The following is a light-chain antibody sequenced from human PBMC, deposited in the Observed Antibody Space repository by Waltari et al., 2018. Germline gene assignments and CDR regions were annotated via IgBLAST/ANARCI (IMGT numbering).Light chain of an antibody. CDR1: QSISTY. CDR3: QESHSSPPIT. V-gene: IGKV1-39*01. CDR2: VAS. J-gene: IGKJ4*01. Sequence: DIQMTHSPSSLSASVEARITITCRASQSISTYLNWYQLKPGKAPKLLIYVASSLQSGVPSRFSGSGSGTDFTLTINSLQPEDFATYYCQESHSSPPITFGGGTKVEL.